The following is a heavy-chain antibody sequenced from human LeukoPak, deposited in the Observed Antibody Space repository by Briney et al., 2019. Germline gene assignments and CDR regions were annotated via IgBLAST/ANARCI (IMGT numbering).Heavy chain of an antibody. CDR3: AIGADYGGNSDY. J-gene: IGHJ4*02. CDR1: GGSISSYY. Sequence: SETLSLTSTVSGGSISSYYWSWIRQPPGKGLEWIGYIYYSGSTNYNPSLKSRVTISVDTSKNQFSLKLSSVTAADTAVYYCAIGADYGGNSDYWGQGTLVTVSS. CDR2: IYYSGST. V-gene: IGHV4-59*08. D-gene: IGHD4-23*01.